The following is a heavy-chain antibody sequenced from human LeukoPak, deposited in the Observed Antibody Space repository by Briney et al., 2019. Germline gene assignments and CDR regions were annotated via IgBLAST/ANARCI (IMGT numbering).Heavy chain of an antibody. CDR2: INPNSGGT. CDR1: GYTFTGYY. V-gene: IGHV1-2*02. CDR3: ASGIFGVVTQDYYYMDV. Sequence: RASVKVSCKASGYTFTGYYMHWVRQAPGQGLEWMGWINPNSGGTNYAQKFQGRVTMTRDTSISTAYMELSRLRSDDTAVYYCASGIFGVVTQDYYYMDVWGKGTTVTVSS. J-gene: IGHJ6*03. D-gene: IGHD3-3*01.